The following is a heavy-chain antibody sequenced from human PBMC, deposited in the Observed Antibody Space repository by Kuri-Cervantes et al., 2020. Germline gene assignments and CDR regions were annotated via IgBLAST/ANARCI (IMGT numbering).Heavy chain of an antibody. CDR2: INQDASEK. V-gene: IGHV3-7*01. Sequence: GESLKISCAASGVTFSSSWMNWVRQAPGKGLEWVANINQDASEKYYVDSVKGRFTISRDNSKNTLYLRMNSLRAEDTAVYYCARDASIAAAWVWFDPWGQGTLVTVSS. CDR3: ARDASIAAAWVWFDP. CDR1: GVTFSSSW. D-gene: IGHD6-13*01. J-gene: IGHJ5*02.